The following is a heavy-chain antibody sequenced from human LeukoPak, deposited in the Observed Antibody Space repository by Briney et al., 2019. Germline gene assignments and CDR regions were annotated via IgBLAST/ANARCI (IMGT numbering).Heavy chain of an antibody. CDR1: GGSISSSSAY. CDR2: IYYSKNT. D-gene: IGHD5-18*01. V-gene: IGHV4-39*01. CDR3: VSPRGFSYGYFDY. J-gene: IGHJ4*02. Sequence: KPSETLSLTCTVSGGSISSSSAYWGWIRQPPGKGLEWIGSIYYSKNTYYNPSLKSRVTISAGTSKNQFSLTLGSVSATDTAVYYCVSPRGFSYGYFDYWGQGTLVTVSS.